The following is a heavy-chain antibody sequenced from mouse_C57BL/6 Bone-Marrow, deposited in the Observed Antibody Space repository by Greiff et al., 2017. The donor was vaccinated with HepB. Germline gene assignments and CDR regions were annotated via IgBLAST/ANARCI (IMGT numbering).Heavy chain of an antibody. CDR1: GYTFTSYD. D-gene: IGHD3-2*02. CDR2: IYPRDGST. J-gene: IGHJ2*01. V-gene: IGHV1-85*01. CDR3: AREGRLRLLYYFDY. Sequence: QVHVKQSGPELVKPGASVKLSCKASGYTFTSYDINWVKQRPGQGLEWIGWIYPRDGSTKYNEKFKGKATLTVDTSSSTAYMELHSLTSEDSAVYFCAREGRLRLLYYFDYWGQGTTLTVSS.